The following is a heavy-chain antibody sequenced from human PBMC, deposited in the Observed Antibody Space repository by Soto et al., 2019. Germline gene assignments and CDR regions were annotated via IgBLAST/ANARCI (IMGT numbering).Heavy chain of an antibody. V-gene: IGHV3-30*18. D-gene: IGHD3-3*01. Sequence: GGSLRLSCAASGFTFSSYGMHWVRQAPGKGLGWVAVISYDGSNKYYADSVKGRFTISRDNSKNTLYLQMNSLRAEDTAVYYCAKDQVTIFGVVIGPFDYWGQGTLVTVSS. CDR1: GFTFSSYG. J-gene: IGHJ4*02. CDR2: ISYDGSNK. CDR3: AKDQVTIFGVVIGPFDY.